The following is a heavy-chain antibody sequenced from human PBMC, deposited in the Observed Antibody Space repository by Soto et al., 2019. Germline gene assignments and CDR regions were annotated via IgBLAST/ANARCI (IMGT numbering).Heavy chain of an antibody. CDR1: GFTFSSYA. D-gene: IGHD1-26*01. V-gene: IGHV3-23*01. Sequence: GGSLRLSCAASGFTFSSYAMSWVRQAPGKGLEWVSAISGSGGSTYYADSVKGRFTISRDNSKNTLYLQMNSLRAEDTAVYYCANLYSGSFCYFDYWGQGTLVTVSS. J-gene: IGHJ4*02. CDR2: ISGSGGST. CDR3: ANLYSGSFCYFDY.